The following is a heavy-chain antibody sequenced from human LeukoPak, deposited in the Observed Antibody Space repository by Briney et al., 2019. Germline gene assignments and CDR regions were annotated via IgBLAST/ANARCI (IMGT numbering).Heavy chain of an antibody. CDR1: GYTFTSFG. V-gene: IGHV1-18*01. CDR3: ARDLAVVTAFGQHAFDI. Sequence: ASVKVSCKASGYTFTSFGIGWVRQAPGQGLEWMGYISAYNGRTNYAQKLQDRVTMTTDTFTSTAYMELRSLRSDDTAVYYCARDLAVVTAFGQHAFDIWGQGTMVTVSS. J-gene: IGHJ3*02. D-gene: IGHD2-21*02. CDR2: ISAYNGRT.